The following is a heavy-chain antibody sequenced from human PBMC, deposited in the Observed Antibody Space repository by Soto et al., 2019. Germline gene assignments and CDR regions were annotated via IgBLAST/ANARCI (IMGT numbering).Heavy chain of an antibody. D-gene: IGHD2-15*01. Sequence: QVQLVQSGAEVKKPGASVKVSCKASGYTFTSYGISWVRQAPGQGLEWMGWISAYNGNTNYAQKLQGRVTMTTDTATSTAYMGLRSLRSDDTAVYCCARVAMDCSGCSCCTGGFDYWGQGTLVTVSS. CDR2: ISAYNGNT. J-gene: IGHJ4*02. CDR1: GYTFTSYG. V-gene: IGHV1-18*01. CDR3: ARVAMDCSGCSCCTGGFDY.